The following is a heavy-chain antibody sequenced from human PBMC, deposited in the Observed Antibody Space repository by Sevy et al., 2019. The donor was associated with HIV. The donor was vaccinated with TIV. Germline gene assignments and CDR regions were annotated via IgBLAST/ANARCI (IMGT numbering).Heavy chain of an antibody. CDR3: AKGPHPAVTTSYGFDV. D-gene: IGHD4-17*01. CDR2: IRNDGSTK. V-gene: IGHV3-30*02. J-gene: IGHJ6*02. CDR1: GFTFKSYA. Sequence: GGSLRLSCIVSGFTFKSYAMHWVRQAPGKGLEWVTFIRNDGSTKYYTDSVRGRFTISRDNSKNTLYLQMNSLRGEDTAVYYCAKGPHPAVTTSYGFDVWGQGTTVIVSS.